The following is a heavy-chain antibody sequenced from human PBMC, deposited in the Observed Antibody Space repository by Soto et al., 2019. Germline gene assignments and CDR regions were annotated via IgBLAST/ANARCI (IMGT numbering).Heavy chain of an antibody. D-gene: IGHD6-13*01. V-gene: IGHV3-15*01. CDR2: IKSKTDGGTT. CDR1: GFTFSNAW. Sequence: RLSCAASGFTFSNAWMSWVRQAPGKGLEWVGRIKSKTDGGTTDYAAPVKGRFTISRDDSKNTLYLQMNSLKTEDTAVYYCTTRYYSSSWYIFDYWGQGTLVTVYS. CDR3: TTRYYSSSWYIFDY. J-gene: IGHJ4*02.